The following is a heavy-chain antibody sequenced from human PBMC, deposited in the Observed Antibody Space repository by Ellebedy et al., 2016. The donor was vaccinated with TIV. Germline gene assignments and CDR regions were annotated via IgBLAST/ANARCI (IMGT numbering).Heavy chain of an antibody. CDR3: ARFVGLAYCGGDCYAQGMDV. D-gene: IGHD2-21*02. CDR2: MNPNSGNT. J-gene: IGHJ6*02. CDR1: GYTFTSYD. Sequence: AASVKVSCKASGYTFTSYDINWARQATGQGLEWMGWMNPNSGNTGYAQKFQGRVTMTRNTSISTAYMELSSLRSEDTAVYYCARFVGLAYCGGDCYAQGMDVWGQGTTVTVSS. V-gene: IGHV1-8*01.